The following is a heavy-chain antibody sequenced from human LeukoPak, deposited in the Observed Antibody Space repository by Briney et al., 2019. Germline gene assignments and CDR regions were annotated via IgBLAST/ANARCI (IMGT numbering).Heavy chain of an antibody. Sequence: ASVKVSCKASGYTFTSYGISWVRQAPGQGLEWMGWISAYNGNTNYAQNLQGRVTMTTDTSTSTAYMELRSLRSDDTAVYFCARDSSGFPRDASDYWGQGTLVTVSS. CDR2: ISAYNGNT. CDR1: GYTFTSYG. D-gene: IGHD3-22*01. V-gene: IGHV1-18*01. J-gene: IGHJ4*02. CDR3: ARDSSGFPRDASDY.